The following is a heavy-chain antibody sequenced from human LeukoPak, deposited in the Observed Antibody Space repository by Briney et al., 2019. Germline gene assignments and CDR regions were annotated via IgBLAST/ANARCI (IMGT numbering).Heavy chain of an antibody. Sequence: GRSLRLSCAASGFTFSSYGMHWVRQAPGKGLEWVAVIWYDGSNKYYADSVKGRFTISRDNSKNTLYLQMNSLRAEDTAVYYCARGDSSSAPDPFDYWGQGTLVTVSS. D-gene: IGHD6-6*01. CDR3: ARGDSSSAPDPFDY. J-gene: IGHJ4*02. CDR2: IWYDGSNK. V-gene: IGHV3-33*01. CDR1: GFTFSSYG.